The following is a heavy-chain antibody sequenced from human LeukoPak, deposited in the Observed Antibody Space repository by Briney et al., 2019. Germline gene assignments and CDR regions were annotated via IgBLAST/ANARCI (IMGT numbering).Heavy chain of an antibody. CDR3: ARSSGEATSYYFDY. V-gene: IGHV4-34*01. Sequence: SETLSLTCAVYGGSFSGYYWSWIRQPPGKALEWIGEINHSGSTNYNPSLKSRVTISVDTSKNQFSLKLSSVTAADTAVYYSARSSGEATSYYFDYWGQGTLVTVSS. CDR1: GGSFSGYY. J-gene: IGHJ4*02. CDR2: INHSGST. D-gene: IGHD5-24*01.